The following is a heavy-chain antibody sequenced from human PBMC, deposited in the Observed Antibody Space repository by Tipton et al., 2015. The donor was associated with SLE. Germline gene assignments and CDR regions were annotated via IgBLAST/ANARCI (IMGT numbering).Heavy chain of an antibody. V-gene: IGHV1-2*02. CDR1: GYTFTDYY. D-gene: IGHD3-3*01. J-gene: IGHJ3*01. CDR2: INPKTGGT. Sequence: QVQLVQSGAEVKKPGASVKVSCRASGYTFTDYYMHWVRQAPGQGLEWMGWINPKTGGTNYAQKFQGRVTVTRDRSINTAYMELRRLVSDDTAVYFCARARITLFEVVNGAFDLWGHGTMVAVSS. CDR3: ARARITLFEVVNGAFDL.